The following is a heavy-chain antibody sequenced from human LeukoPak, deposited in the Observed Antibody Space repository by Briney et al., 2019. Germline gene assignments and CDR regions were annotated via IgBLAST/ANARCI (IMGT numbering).Heavy chain of an antibody. Sequence: ASVKVSCKASGGTFSSYTISWVRQAPGQGLEWMGRIIPILGIANYAQKFQGRVTITTDESTSTAYMELSSLRSEDTAVYYCASEETYPVRVSFGYWGQGTLVTVSS. V-gene: IGHV1-69*16. J-gene: IGHJ4*02. D-gene: IGHD3-16*01. CDR2: IIPILGIA. CDR1: GGTFSSYT. CDR3: ASEETYPVRVSFGY.